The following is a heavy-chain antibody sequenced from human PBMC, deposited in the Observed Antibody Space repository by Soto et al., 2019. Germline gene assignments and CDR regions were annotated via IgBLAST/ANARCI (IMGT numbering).Heavy chain of an antibody. CDR1: GGSISNNY. CDR2: IYFTGTT. CDR3: ARGDGYYDLWSGYFDP. V-gene: IGHV4-59*01. Sequence: SETLSLTCTVSGGSISNNYWTWIRQSPGKGLEWIGYIYFTGTTNYNPSLKSRVSISLDTSKNQMSLKFNSMTAADTAVYYCARGDGYYDLWSGYFDPWGQGTLVTVSS. J-gene: IGHJ5*02. D-gene: IGHD3-3*01.